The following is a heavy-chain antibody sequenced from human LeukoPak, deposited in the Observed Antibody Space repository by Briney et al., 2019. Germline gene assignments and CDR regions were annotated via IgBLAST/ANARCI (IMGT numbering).Heavy chain of an antibody. CDR3: VRDSPMAIFDY. Sequence: GGSLRLSCAASGVTFSSCNMNCVRQAPGKGLEWVSYITSSSNVTYYADTVKGRFTISRDNAKNSLFLQTNSLRDEDTAVYYCVRDSPMAIFDYWGQGGLVTVSS. CDR1: GVTFSSCN. CDR2: ITSSSNVT. J-gene: IGHJ4*02. D-gene: IGHD5-24*01. V-gene: IGHV3-48*02.